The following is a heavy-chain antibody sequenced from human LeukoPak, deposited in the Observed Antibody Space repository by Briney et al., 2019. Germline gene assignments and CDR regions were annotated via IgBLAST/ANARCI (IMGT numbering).Heavy chain of an antibody. D-gene: IGHD2-15*01. CDR2: INHEGSEK. CDR3: AKDIWSRDIVVVVAATGAFDI. CDR1: GFTFSNYY. J-gene: IGHJ3*02. Sequence: GGSLRLSCTASGFTFSNYYMSWVRQAPGEGLEWLANINHEGSEKNYVDSVKGRFTISRDNTKSSVFLQMNSLRAEDTALYYCAKDIWSRDIVVVVAATGAFDIWGQGTMVTVSS. V-gene: IGHV3-7*03.